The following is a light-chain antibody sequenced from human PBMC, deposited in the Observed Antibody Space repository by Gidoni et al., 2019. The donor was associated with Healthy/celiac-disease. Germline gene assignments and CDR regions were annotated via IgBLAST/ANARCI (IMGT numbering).Light chain of an antibody. CDR2: AAT. J-gene: IGKJ5*01. CDR3: QQLNSYPPIT. CDR1: QGISSY. V-gene: IGKV1-9*01. Sequence: DIQLTQSPSFLSASVGDRVTITCRASQGISSYLAWYQQKPGKAPKLLIYAATTLQSGVPSRFSGSGAGTEVTLTISSLQPEDFATDYCQQLNSYPPITFGQXTRLEIK.